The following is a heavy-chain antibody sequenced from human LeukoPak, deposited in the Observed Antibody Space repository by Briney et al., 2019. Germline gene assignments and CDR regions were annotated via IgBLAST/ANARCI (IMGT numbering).Heavy chain of an antibody. V-gene: IGHV3-23*01. J-gene: IGHJ3*02. CDR2: ISGSGGST. D-gene: IGHD3-10*01. Sequence: GGSLRLSCAASGFTFSNAWMSWVRQAPGKGLEWVSAISGSGGSTYYADSVKGRFTISRDNSKNTLYLQMNSLRAEDTAVYYCAKDTSMVREIKAFDIWGQGTMVTVSS. CDR3: AKDTSMVREIKAFDI. CDR1: GFTFSNAW.